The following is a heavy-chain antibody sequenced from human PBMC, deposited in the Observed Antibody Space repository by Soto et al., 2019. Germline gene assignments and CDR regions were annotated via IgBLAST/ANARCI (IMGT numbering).Heavy chain of an antibody. V-gene: IGHV3-30-3*01. D-gene: IGHD4-17*01. CDR3: ATLEGDGDYVQPLDY. J-gene: IGHJ4*02. Sequence: QVQLVESGGGVVQPGRSLRLSCAASGFTFSSYAMHWVRQAPGKGLEWVAVISYDGSNKYYADSVKGRFTISRDNSKNTLYLQMNSLRAEDTAVYYCATLEGDGDYVQPLDYWGQGTLVTVSS. CDR2: ISYDGSNK. CDR1: GFTFSSYA.